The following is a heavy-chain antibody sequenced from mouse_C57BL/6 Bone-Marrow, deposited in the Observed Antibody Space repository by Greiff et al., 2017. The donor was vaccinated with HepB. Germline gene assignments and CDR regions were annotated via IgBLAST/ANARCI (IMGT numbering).Heavy chain of an antibody. D-gene: IGHD2-2*01. CDR1: GYAFSSSW. J-gene: IGHJ2*01. CDR2: IYPGDGDT. Sequence: VQLQESGPELVKPGASVKISCKASGYAFSSSWMNWVKQRPGKGLEWIGRIYPGDGDTNYNGKFKGKATLTADKSSSTAYMQLSSLTSEDSAVYFCARLGVTTDFDYWGQGTTLTVSS. CDR3: ARLGVTTDFDY. V-gene: IGHV1-82*01.